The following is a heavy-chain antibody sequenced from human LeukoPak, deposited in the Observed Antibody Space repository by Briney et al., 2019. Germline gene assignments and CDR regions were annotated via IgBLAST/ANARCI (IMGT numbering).Heavy chain of an antibody. CDR1: GFTFSSYS. D-gene: IGHD6-6*01. V-gene: IGHV3-48*01. J-gene: IGHJ4*02. CDR2: ISSSSSTI. Sequence: GGSLRLSCAASGFTFSSYSMNWVRQAPGKGLEWVSYISSSSSTIYYADSVKGRFTISRDNSKNTLYLQMNSLRSDDTAVYYCARAEYSSSPVDYWGQGTLVTVSS. CDR3: ARAEYSSSPVDY.